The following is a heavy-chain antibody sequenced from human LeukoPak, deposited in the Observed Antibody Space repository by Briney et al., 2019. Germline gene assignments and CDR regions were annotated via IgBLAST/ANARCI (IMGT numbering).Heavy chain of an antibody. CDR2: MNHNSGNT. J-gene: IGHJ4*02. CDR1: GYTFTSYD. Sequence: GASVKVSCKASGYTFTSYDINWVRQAPGKGREWMGWMNHNSGNTGYAQKLQGRVTINRHNYISTAYMELNRLRSERTPVYFCAIGPRSGEFLEWLWDLDYWGQGTLVTVSS. CDR3: AIGPRSGEFLEWLWDLDY. D-gene: IGHD3-3*01. V-gene: IGHV1-8*03.